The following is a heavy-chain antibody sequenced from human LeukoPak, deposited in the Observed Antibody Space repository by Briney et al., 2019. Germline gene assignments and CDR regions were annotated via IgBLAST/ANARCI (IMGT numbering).Heavy chain of an antibody. J-gene: IGHJ4*02. Sequence: PSQTLSLTCTLSGGSISSGDYYWSWIRQPPGKGLEWIGYIYYSGGTYYNPSLKSRVTISVDTSKNQFSLKLSSVTAADTAVYYCARGDYYGSGSPLLWGQGTLVTVSS. CDR1: GGSISSGDYY. CDR2: IYYSGGT. D-gene: IGHD3-10*01. V-gene: IGHV4-30-4*01. CDR3: ARGDYYGSGSPLL.